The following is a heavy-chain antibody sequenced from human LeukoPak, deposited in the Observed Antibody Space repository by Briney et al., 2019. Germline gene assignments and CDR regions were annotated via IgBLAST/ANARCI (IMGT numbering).Heavy chain of an antibody. J-gene: IGHJ4*02. V-gene: IGHV3-53*01. CDR2: IFSGDNT. CDR1: GFSVRSSY. Sequence: GGSLRLSCAASGFSVRSSYMSWVRQAPGKGLESVSIIFSGDNTYYADSMKGRFTISRSRDNSKNMLYLQMNNLRVEDTAVYYCARVETSGHIDYWGQGTLVTVSS. CDR3: ARVETSGHIDY. D-gene: IGHD5-12*01.